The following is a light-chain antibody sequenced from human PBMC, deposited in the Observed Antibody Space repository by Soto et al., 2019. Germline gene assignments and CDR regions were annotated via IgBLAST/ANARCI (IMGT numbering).Light chain of an antibody. J-gene: IGLJ1*01. CDR2: DVS. CDR1: SSDICAYNY. V-gene: IGLV2-14*01. CDR3: SSYTSSSTSWYV. Sequence: QSVLTQPASVSGAHRRGRTISCTGTSSDICAYNYVSWYQQHPGTAPKLMIYDVSNRPSGVSKRFSGSKSGNTASLTISGLQAEDEADYYCSSYTSSSTSWYVVGTVSKVTVL.